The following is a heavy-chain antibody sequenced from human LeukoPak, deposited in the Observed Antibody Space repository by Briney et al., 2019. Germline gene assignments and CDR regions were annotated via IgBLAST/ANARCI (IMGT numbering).Heavy chain of an antibody. CDR3: ARGHYDFWSGYYNVNWFDP. J-gene: IGHJ5*02. D-gene: IGHD3-3*01. Sequence: ASVKVSCKASGYTFTSYDINWVRQATGQGLEWMGWMNPNSGNTGYAQKFQGRVTMTRNTSISTAYMELSSLRSEDTAVYYCARGHYDFWSGYYNVNWFDPWGQGTLVTVSS. CDR2: MNPNSGNT. CDR1: GYTFTSYD. V-gene: IGHV1-8*01.